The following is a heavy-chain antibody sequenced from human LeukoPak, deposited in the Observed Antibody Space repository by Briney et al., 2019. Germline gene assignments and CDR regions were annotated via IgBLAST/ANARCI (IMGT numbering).Heavy chain of an antibody. CDR3: AKDPRDYGEGSDY. Sequence: HPGGSLRLSCAASGFTFSSYGMSWVRQAPGKGLEWVSAISGSGGSTYYADSVKGRFTISRDNSKNTLYLQMNSLRAEDTAVYYCAKDPRDYGEGSDYWGQGTLVTVSS. J-gene: IGHJ4*02. CDR2: ISGSGGST. D-gene: IGHD4-17*01. CDR1: GFTFSSYG. V-gene: IGHV3-23*01.